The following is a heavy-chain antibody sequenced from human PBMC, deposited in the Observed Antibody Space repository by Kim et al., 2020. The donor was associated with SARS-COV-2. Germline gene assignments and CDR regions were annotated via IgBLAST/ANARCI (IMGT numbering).Heavy chain of an antibody. CDR3: ARARGMVRAINWFDP. D-gene: IGHD3-10*01. J-gene: IGHJ5*02. CDR1: GGSISSGSYY. V-gene: IGHV4-61*02. CDR2: IYTSGST. Sequence: SETLSLTCTVSGGSISSGSYYWSWIRQPAGKGLEWIGRIYTSGSTNYNPSLKSRVTISVDTSKNQFSLKLSSVTAADTAVYYCARARGMVRAINWFDPWGQGTLVTVSS.